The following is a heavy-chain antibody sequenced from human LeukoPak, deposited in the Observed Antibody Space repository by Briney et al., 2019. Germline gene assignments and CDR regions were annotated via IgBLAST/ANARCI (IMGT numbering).Heavy chain of an antibody. CDR2: INPNSGGT. Sequence: ASVKVSCKASGYTFTSYYMHWVRQAPGQGLEWMGWINPNSGGTNYAQKFQGRVTMTRDTSISTAYMELSRLRSDDTAVYYCASHFRDSSGYYYFDYWGQGTLVTVSS. V-gene: IGHV1-2*02. CDR1: GYTFTSYY. J-gene: IGHJ4*02. CDR3: ASHFRDSSGYYYFDY. D-gene: IGHD3-22*01.